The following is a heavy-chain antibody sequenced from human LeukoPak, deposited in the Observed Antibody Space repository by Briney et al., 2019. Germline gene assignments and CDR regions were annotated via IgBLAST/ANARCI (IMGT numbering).Heavy chain of an antibody. CDR1: GYTFTSYD. CDR2: MNPNSGNT. Sequence: ASVKVSCKASGYTFTSYDINWVRQATGQGLEWMGWMNPNSGNTGYAQKFQGRVTMTRNTSISTAYMELSSLRSEDTAVYYCAGVYRTAGGSYGFQHWGQGTLVTVSS. V-gene: IGHV1-8*01. CDR3: AGVYRTAGGSYGFQH. D-gene: IGHD1-26*01. J-gene: IGHJ1*01.